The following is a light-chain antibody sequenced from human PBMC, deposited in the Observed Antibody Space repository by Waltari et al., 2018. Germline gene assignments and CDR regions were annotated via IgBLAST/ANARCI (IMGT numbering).Light chain of an antibody. J-gene: IGKJ1*01. CDR1: QSVSSY. CDR3: QQRSNWPWT. V-gene: IGKV3-11*01. Sequence: EIVLTQSPATLSLSPGERATLSCRASQSVSSYLAWYQQKPGQAPRLLFYDASNRATGTPARFSGSGSGTDFTLTISSLEPEDFAVYYCQQRSNWPWTFGQGTKVEIK. CDR2: DAS.